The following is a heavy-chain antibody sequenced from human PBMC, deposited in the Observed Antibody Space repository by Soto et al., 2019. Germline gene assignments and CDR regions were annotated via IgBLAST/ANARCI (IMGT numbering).Heavy chain of an antibody. CDR1: GGSISSGGYY. D-gene: IGHD6-6*01. J-gene: IGHJ4*02. CDR2: IYYSGST. CDR3: ARTSSSSFPADYFDY. Sequence: LCGGSISSGGYYWSWIRQHPGKGLEWIGYIYYSGSTYYNPSLKSRVTISVDTSKNQFSLKLSSVTAADTAVYYCARTSSSSFPADYFDYWGQGTLVTVSS. V-gene: IGHV4-31*02.